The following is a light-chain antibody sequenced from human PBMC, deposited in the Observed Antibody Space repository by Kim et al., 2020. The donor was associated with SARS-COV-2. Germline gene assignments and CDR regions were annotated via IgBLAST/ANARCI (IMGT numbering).Light chain of an antibody. Sequence: GASVKLTCTLSSGHSSYAIAWHQQQPEKGPRYLMKLNSDGSHSKGDGIPDRFSGSSSGAERYLTISSLQSEDKADYYCQTWGTGMVFGGGTQLTVL. J-gene: IGLJ3*02. V-gene: IGLV4-69*01. CDR3: QTWGTGMV. CDR2: LNSDGSH. CDR1: SGHSSYA.